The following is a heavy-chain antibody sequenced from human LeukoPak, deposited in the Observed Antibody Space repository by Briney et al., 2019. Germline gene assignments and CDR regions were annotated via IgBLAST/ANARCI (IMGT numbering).Heavy chain of an antibody. CDR2: IYYSGST. J-gene: IGHJ4*02. Sequence: SETLSLTCTVSGGSISSYYWSWIRQPPGKGLEWIGYIYYSGSTNYNPSLKSRVTISVDTSKNQFSLKLSSVTAADTAVYYCARGRGVVVITTGGSLVYWGQGTLVTVSS. D-gene: IGHD3-22*01. CDR1: GGSISSYY. V-gene: IGHV4-59*12. CDR3: ARGRGVVVITTGGSLVY.